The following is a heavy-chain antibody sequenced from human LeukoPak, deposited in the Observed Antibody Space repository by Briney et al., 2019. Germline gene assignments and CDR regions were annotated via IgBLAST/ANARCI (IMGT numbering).Heavy chain of an antibody. CDR1: GGSISSYY. CDR3: ARRRVRAVITLPFDY. CDR2: IYTSGST. V-gene: IGHV4-4*07. D-gene: IGHD3-22*01. Sequence: PSETLSLTCTVSGGSISSYYWSWIRQPAGKGLEWIGRIYTSGSTNYNPSLKSRVTMSVDTSKNQFSLKLSSVTAADTAVYYCARRRVRAVITLPFDYWGQGTLVTVSS. J-gene: IGHJ4*02.